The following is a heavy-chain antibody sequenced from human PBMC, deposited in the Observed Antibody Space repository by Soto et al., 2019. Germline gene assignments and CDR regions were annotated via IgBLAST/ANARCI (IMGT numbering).Heavy chain of an antibody. Sequence: PEASLRLSCASSGFTFSIYALSWLRQAPGKGLEWVSAISGSGGSTYYADSVKGRFTISRDNSKNTLYLQMNSLRAEDTAVYYCAKGSSPMIVVVITTCFDYWGQGT. CDR3: AKGSSPMIVVVITTCFDY. J-gene: IGHJ4*02. CDR1: GFTFSIYA. D-gene: IGHD3-22*01. V-gene: IGHV3-23*01. CDR2: ISGSGGST.